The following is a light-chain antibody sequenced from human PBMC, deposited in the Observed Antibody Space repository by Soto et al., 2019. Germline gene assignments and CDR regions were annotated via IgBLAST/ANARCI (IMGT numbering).Light chain of an antibody. Sequence: IQLTLSPSFLSASAGDRVTITCRGRRGISSNLAWYQQKPGKAPKLLISTASTMQSGVPARFSGSGSGTEFTLTISSLQPEDFAAYYCQQYHIYSDTFGQGTKVDIK. J-gene: IGKJ1*01. CDR1: RGISSN. CDR2: TAS. CDR3: QQYHIYSDT. V-gene: IGKV1-9*01.